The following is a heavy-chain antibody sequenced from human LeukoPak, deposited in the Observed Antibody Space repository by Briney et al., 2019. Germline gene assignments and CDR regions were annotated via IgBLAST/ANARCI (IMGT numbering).Heavy chain of an antibody. Sequence: ASVKVSCKASGYTFTSYYMHWVRQAPGQGLEWMGIINPSGGSTSYVQKFQGRVTMTRDMSTSTVYMELSSLRSEDTAVYYCARGRRINGPEDYWGQGTLVTVSS. V-gene: IGHV1-46*01. CDR3: ARGRRINGPEDY. D-gene: IGHD2-8*01. CDR1: GYTFTSYY. CDR2: INPSGGST. J-gene: IGHJ4*02.